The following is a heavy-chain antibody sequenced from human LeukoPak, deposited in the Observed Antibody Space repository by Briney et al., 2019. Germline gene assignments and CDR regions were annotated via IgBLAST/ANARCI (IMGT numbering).Heavy chain of an antibody. D-gene: IGHD2-21*02. Sequence: SVKVSCKASGGTFSSYAISWVRQAPGQGLEWMGRIIPIFGTANYAQKFQGRVTITADKSTSTAYMELSSLRSEDTAVYYCAGGPWVVTEDWFDPWGQGTLVTVSS. CDR3: AGGPWVVTEDWFDP. CDR2: IIPIFGTA. CDR1: GGTFSSYA. J-gene: IGHJ5*02. V-gene: IGHV1-69*06.